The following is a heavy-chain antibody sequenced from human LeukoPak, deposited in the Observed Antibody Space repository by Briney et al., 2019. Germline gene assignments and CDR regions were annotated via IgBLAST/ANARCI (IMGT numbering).Heavy chain of an antibody. CDR2: IKQDGSEK. Sequence: RLSXXXXGFTXXRYWMSWVRQAPGKGLEWVANIKQDGSEKYYVDSVKGRFTIYRENAKNSLYLQMNSVRAEDTAVYYCARSSGSYYSEFDYWGQGTLVTVSS. J-gene: IGHJ4*02. CDR1: GFTXXRYW. D-gene: IGHD1-26*01. CDR3: ARSSGSYYSEFDY. V-gene: IGHV3-7*01.